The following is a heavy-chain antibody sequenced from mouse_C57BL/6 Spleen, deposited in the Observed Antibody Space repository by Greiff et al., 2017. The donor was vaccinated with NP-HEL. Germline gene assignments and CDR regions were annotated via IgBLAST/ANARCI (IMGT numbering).Heavy chain of an antibody. J-gene: IGHJ4*01. CDR3: AREAYKDYDVLYAMDY. CDR1: GYTFTSYW. V-gene: IGHV1-61*01. CDR2: IYPSDSET. Sequence: QVQLQQSGAELVRPGSSVKLSCKASGYTFTSYWMDWVKQRPGQGLEWIGNIYPSDSETHYNQKFKDKATLTVDKSSSTAYMQLSSLTSEDSAVYYCAREAYKDYDVLYAMDYWGQGTSVTVSS. D-gene: IGHD2-4*01.